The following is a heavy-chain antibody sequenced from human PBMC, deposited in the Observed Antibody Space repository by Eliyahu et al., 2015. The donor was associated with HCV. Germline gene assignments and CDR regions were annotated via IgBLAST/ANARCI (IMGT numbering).Heavy chain of an antibody. CDR1: GFTFTTYA. J-gene: IGHJ4*02. CDR2: IWHDGTNI. CDR3: ARDFKKGSYFDY. V-gene: IGHV3-33*01. Sequence: QAQLVESGGGVVQPGRSLRLSCAASGFTFTTYAMHWVRQAPGKGLEWVAFIWHDGTNIYYADSVKGRFTISRDNSKNTLHLQMNNLRAEDTAIYYCARDFKKGSYFDYWGQGTLVTVSS.